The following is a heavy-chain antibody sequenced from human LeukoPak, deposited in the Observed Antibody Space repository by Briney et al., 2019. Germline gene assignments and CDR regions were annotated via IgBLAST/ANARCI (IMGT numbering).Heavy chain of an antibody. Sequence: ASVKVSCKASGYTFTIYDINWVPQTPGQGLEWGVWVNPNRGATAYAQHFRGRATMTRDSPRGTSYMELTSLRPQATPVYNVARGAICGVATRGYGMDVWGQGTTVTVSS. CDR1: GYTFTIYD. CDR3: ARGAICGVATRGYGMDV. J-gene: IGHJ6*02. D-gene: IGHD3-3*01. V-gene: IGHV1-8*01. CDR2: VNPNRGAT.